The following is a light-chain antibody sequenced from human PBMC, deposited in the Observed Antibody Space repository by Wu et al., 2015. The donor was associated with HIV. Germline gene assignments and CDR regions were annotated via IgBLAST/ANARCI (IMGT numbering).Light chain of an antibody. V-gene: IGKV1-5*03. CDR1: QSISNW. Sequence: DIQMTQSPSTLSASIGDRVTITCRASQSISNWLAWYQQKPGKAPKLLIYQTSTLENGVPSRFSGSGSDTEFTLTISCLQPDDFATYYCQHYKTXSPTFGGGPTWRSN. J-gene: IGKJ4*01. CDR2: QTS. CDR3: QHYKTXSPT.